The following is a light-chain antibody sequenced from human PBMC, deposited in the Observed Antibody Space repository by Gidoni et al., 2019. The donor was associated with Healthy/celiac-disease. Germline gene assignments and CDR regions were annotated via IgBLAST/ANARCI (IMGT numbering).Light chain of an antibody. CDR1: QSVSSSY. CDR3: QQYGSSPQT. Sequence: EIVLTQSPGTLSLSPGERATLACRASQSVSSSYLAWYQQKPGQAPRLLIYCASSSATGIPDRFSGSGSGTDFTLPISRLEPEDFAVYYCQQYGSSPQTFGQGTKVEIK. CDR2: CAS. J-gene: IGKJ1*01. V-gene: IGKV3-20*01.